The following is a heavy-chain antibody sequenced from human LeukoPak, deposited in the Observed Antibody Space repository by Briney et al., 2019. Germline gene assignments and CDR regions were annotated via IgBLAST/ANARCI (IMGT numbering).Heavy chain of an antibody. D-gene: IGHD4-17*01. J-gene: IGHJ4*02. CDR1: GFTFNHAW. CDR2: IKKTTDGATT. Sequence: GGSLRLACAASGFTFNHAWMNWVRQAPGKGQEWVGRIKKTTDGATTDYAAPVKDRFTISRDDSKDTLFLQMNSLKTEDTAVYYCTTDFLKYGAIFDYWGQGSLVTVSS. CDR3: TTDFLKYGAIFDY. V-gene: IGHV3-15*01.